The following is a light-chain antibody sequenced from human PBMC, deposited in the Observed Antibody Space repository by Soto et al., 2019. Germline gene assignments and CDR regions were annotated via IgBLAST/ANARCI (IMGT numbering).Light chain of an antibody. CDR3: AAWDDGLSGFYV. V-gene: IGLV1-47*01. Sequence: QAVVTQPPSASGTPGQRVTISCSGSSSNIGSNYVYWYQQLPGTAPKLLISRNDQRPSGVPDRFSGSKSGTSASLAISGLRSEDEADYYCAAWDDGLSGFYVFGTGTKVTVL. J-gene: IGLJ1*01. CDR1: SSNIGSNY. CDR2: RND.